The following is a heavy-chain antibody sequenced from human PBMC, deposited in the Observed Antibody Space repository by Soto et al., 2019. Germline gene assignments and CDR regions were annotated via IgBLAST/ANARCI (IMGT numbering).Heavy chain of an antibody. D-gene: IGHD6-13*01. Sequence: SETLSLTCTVSGGSISSSSYHWGWIRQPPGKGLEWIGSIYYSGSTYYNPSLKSRVTISVDTSKNQFSLKLSSVTAADTAVYYCARQAGIAAAFSWFDPWGQGTLVTVSS. CDR3: ARQAGIAAAFSWFDP. CDR1: GGSISSSSYH. CDR2: IYYSGST. J-gene: IGHJ5*02. V-gene: IGHV4-39*01.